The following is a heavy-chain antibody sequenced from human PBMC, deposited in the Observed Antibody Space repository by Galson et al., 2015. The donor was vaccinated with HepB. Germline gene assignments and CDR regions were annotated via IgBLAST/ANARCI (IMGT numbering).Heavy chain of an antibody. CDR3: ARDRYSSSWYDLGYYYMDV. CDR1: GYTFTSYG. CDR2: ISAYNGNT. D-gene: IGHD6-13*01. V-gene: IGHV1-18*01. J-gene: IGHJ6*03. Sequence: SVKVSCKASGYTFTSYGISWVRQAPGQGLEWMGWISAYNGNTNYAQKLQGRVTMTTDTSTSTAYVELRSLRSDDTAVYYCARDRYSSSWYDLGYYYMDVWGKGTTVTVSS.